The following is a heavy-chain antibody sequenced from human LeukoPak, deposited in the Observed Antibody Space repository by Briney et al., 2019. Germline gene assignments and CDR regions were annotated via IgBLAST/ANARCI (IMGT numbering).Heavy chain of an antibody. CDR2: ISAYNGNT. V-gene: IGHV1-18*04. D-gene: IGHD2-2*01. J-gene: IGHJ3*02. CDR1: GYTFTSYG. CDR3: ARDAIDIVVVPAAHHDAFDI. Sequence: ASVKVSCKASGYTFTSYGISWVRQAPGQGLEWMGWISAYNGNTNYAQKLQGRVTMTTDTSTSTAYMELRSLRSDDTAVYYCARDAIDIVVVPAAHHDAFDIWGQGTMVTASS.